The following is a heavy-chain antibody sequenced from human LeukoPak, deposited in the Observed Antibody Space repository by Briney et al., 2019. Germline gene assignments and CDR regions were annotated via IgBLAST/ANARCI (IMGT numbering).Heavy chain of an antibody. CDR2: ISSNGGST. CDR3: ARGFVLGAAKNYFDY. Sequence: PGGSLRLSCAASGFTFSSFAMTWVRQAPGKGLEWVSGISSNGGSTYYADSVKGRFTISRDNSKNTLSLQMNSLRAEDTALYYCARGFVLGAAKNYFDYWGQGALVTVSS. J-gene: IGHJ4*02. CDR1: GFTFSSFA. D-gene: IGHD2-21*02. V-gene: IGHV3-23*01.